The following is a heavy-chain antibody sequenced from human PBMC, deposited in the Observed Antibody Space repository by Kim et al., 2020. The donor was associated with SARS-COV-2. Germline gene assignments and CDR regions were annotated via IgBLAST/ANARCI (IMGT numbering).Heavy chain of an antibody. CDR3: ARDLASVAFDS. V-gene: IGHV3-30*01. D-gene: IGHD6-19*01. Sequence: GGSLRLSCAASGFTFNNYTMHWVRQAPGKGLEWVALISSDGSDKYYADSVKGRFTISRDNSKNTLYLRMHSLSVDDKAVYYCARDLASVAFDSWGQGSLVTVSS. J-gene: IGHJ4*02. CDR1: GFTFNNYT. CDR2: ISSDGSDK.